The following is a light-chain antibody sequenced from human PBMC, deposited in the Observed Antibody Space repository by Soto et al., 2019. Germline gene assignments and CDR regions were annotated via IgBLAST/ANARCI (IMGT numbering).Light chain of an antibody. CDR2: EVS. V-gene: IGLV2-14*01. CDR3: ASYTRGGTYV. Sequence: QSALTQPASVSGSLGQSITISCTGTSSDVGGYISVSWYQQHPGKAPKLVIYEVSHRPSGVSDRFSASKSGNTASLTISGLQAEDEADYYCASYTRGGTYVFGTGTKVTVL. J-gene: IGLJ1*01. CDR1: SSDVGGYIS.